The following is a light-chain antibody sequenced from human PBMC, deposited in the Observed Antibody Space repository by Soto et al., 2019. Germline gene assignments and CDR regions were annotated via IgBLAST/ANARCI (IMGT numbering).Light chain of an antibody. CDR3: QQYGSSPGT. CDR1: QSVSSN. J-gene: IGKJ1*01. CDR2: GAS. V-gene: IGKV3-20*01. Sequence: EIVMTQSPATLSVSQGERATLSCRASQSVSSNLAWYQQKPGQAPRLLIYGASIRATGIPARFSGSGSGTDFTLTISRLEPEDSAVYYCQQYGSSPGTFGQGTKVDIK.